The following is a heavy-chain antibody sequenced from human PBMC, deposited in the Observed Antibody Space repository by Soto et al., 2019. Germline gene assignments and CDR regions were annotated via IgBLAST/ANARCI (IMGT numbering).Heavy chain of an antibody. J-gene: IGHJ5*02. CDR2: IIPIFGTA. Sequence: QVQLVQSGAEVKKPGSSVKVSCKASGGTFSSYAISWVRQAPGQGLEWMGGIIPIFGTANYAQKFQGRVTITADKSTSTAYMELSSLRSEDTAVYYCASDYYDSSGYYYNWFDPWGQGTLVTVSS. CDR3: ASDYYDSSGYYYNWFDP. V-gene: IGHV1-69*06. D-gene: IGHD3-22*01. CDR1: GGTFSSYA.